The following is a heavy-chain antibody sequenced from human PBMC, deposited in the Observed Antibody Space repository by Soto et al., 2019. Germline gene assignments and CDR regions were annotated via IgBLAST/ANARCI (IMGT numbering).Heavy chain of an antibody. V-gene: IGHV3-33*01. CDR3: ARAAYYDILTGYYGYFDY. Sequence: QVQLVESGGGVVQPGRSLRLSCAAYGFTFSSYGMHWVRQAPGKGLEWVAVIWYDGSNKYYADSVKGRFTISRDNSKNTLYLQMNSLRAEDTAVYYCARAAYYDILTGYYGYFDYWGQGTLVTVSS. J-gene: IGHJ4*02. CDR1: GFTFSSYG. D-gene: IGHD3-9*01. CDR2: IWYDGSNK.